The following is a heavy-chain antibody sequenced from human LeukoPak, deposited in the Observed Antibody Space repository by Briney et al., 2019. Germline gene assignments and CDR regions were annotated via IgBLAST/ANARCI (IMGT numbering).Heavy chain of an antibody. J-gene: IGHJ4*02. Sequence: SETLSLTCAVYGGSFSGYYWSWIRQPPGKGLEWIGEINHSGSTNYNPSLKSRVTISVDTSKNQFSLKLSSVTAADTAVYYCARVRDGYNFPLAYFDYWGQGTLVTVSS. D-gene: IGHD5-24*01. CDR3: ARVRDGYNFPLAYFDY. V-gene: IGHV4-34*01. CDR2: INHSGST. CDR1: GGSFSGYY.